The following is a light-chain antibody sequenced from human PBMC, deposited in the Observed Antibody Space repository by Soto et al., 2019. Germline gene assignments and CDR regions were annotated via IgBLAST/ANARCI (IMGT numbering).Light chain of an antibody. Sequence: DIQMTQSPSSLSASVGDRVTLTCRASQSISTYLNWYQQKPGKAPKLLIYAASSLQSGVPSRFSGSGSGTDFTLTISSLQPEDFATYYCQQSYSTPFTFGGGTKPEIK. J-gene: IGKJ4*01. CDR1: QSISTY. V-gene: IGKV1-39*01. CDR3: QQSYSTPFT. CDR2: AAS.